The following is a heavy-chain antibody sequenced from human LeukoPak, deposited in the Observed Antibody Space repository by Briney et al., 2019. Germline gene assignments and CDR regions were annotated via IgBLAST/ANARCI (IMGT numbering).Heavy chain of an antibody. J-gene: IGHJ4*02. D-gene: IGHD1-20*01. V-gene: IGHV3-7*02. CDR3: ARAPPYNWNFDY. Sequence: PGGSLRLSCAASGFTFSRSWMSWVRQAPGKGLEWVANIKQDESEKYYVDSVKGRFTVSRDNVNSSLYLQMNSLRAEDTAVYYCARAPPYNWNFDYWGQGTLVTVSS. CDR1: GFTFSRSW. CDR2: IKQDESEK.